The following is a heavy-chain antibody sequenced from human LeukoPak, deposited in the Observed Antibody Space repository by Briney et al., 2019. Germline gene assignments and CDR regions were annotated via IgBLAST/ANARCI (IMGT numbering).Heavy chain of an antibody. Sequence: PGRSLRLSCAASGFTFSSYWMHWVRQAPGKGLVWVSRINRDGSSTNYADSVKGRFTISRDNAKNTLYLQMNSLRAEDTAVYYCARDHLSSGSSPDYYYYYYMDVWGKGTTVTISS. V-gene: IGHV3-74*01. CDR1: GFTFSSYW. CDR2: INRDGSST. D-gene: IGHD6-19*01. J-gene: IGHJ6*03. CDR3: ARDHLSSGSSPDYYYYYYMDV.